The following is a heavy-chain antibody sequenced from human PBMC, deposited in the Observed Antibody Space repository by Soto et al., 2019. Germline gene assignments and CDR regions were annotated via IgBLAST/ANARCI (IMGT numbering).Heavy chain of an antibody. CDR2: INHSGST. V-gene: IGHV4-34*01. J-gene: IGHJ4*02. Sequence: ASETLSLTCAVYDGPLSGYYWNWIRQPPGKGLEWIGEINHSGSTNYTPSLKSRVTISVDTSKNQFSLNLSSVTAADTAVYYCARGRRGNTIVVATQFKYYFDYWGKGALVTVSS. D-gene: IGHD3-22*01. CDR3: ARGRRGNTIVVATQFKYYFDY. CDR1: DGPLSGYY.